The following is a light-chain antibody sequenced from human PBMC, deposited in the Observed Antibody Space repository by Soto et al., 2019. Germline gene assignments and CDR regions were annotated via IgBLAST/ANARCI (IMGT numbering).Light chain of an antibody. V-gene: IGKV3-20*01. CDR2: GAS. Sequence: EIVLTQSPGTLSLSPGERATLSCRTSQSVSSSYLAWYQQKPGQAPRVLIYGASSRATGIPGRFSGSGSGTDFTLTISRLEPEDFAVYYCQQYGSSPQTFGQGTKVDIK. CDR1: QSVSSSY. CDR3: QQYGSSPQT. J-gene: IGKJ1*01.